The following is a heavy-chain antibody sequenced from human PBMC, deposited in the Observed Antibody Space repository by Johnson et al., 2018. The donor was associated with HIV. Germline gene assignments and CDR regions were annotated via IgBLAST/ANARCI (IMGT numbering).Heavy chain of an antibody. Sequence: EVQLVESGGGVVQPGGSLRLSCAASGFTFSSYAMSWVRQAPGKGLEWVSAISGSGGSTYYADSVKGRFTISRDNAKNSLYLQMNSLRAEDTALYYCVRGIVVVVAAGRADAFDIWGQGTMVTVSS. D-gene: IGHD2-15*01. CDR1: GFTFSSYA. V-gene: IGHV3-23*04. CDR2: ISGSGGST. J-gene: IGHJ3*02. CDR3: VRGIVVVVAAGRADAFDI.